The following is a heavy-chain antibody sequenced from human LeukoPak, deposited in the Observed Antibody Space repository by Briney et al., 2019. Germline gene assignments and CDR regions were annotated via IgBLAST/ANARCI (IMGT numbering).Heavy chain of an antibody. CDR3: ATQQLVRFVLRFQH. J-gene: IGHJ1*01. V-gene: IGHV1-24*01. CDR1: GYTLTELS. CDR2: FDPEDGET. D-gene: IGHD6-13*01. Sequence: ASVKVSCKVCGYTLTELSMHGVRRPPGKGLEGMGRFDPEDGETIYAQKFQGRGTMTEDTSTNTAYMELSRLRSEDTAVYYCATQQLVRFVLRFQHWGQGTLVTVSS.